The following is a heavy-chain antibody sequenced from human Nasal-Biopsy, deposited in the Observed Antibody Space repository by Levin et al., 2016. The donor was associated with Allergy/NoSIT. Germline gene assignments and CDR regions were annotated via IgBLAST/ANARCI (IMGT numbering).Heavy chain of an antibody. V-gene: IGHV2-5*02. CDR1: GLSLRNPGVG. CDR3: VLREGLYKANWYVAT. D-gene: IGHD3-10*01. Sequence: SGPTLVKPTQTLTLTCTVSGLSLRNPGVGLGWIRQPPGKAPEWLAVIFWDDDKRFSPPLLSRLNIRQGTSAKQVVLSLTNMGPADTAKYYCVLREGLYKANWYVATWGQGTLVTVSS. J-gene: IGHJ1*01. CDR2: IFWDDDK.